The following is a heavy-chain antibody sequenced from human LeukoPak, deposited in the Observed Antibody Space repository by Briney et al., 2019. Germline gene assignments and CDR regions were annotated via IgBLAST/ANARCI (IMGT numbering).Heavy chain of an antibody. J-gene: IGHJ4*02. CDR1: GFTFSSYE. CDR2: ISSSGSTI. V-gene: IGHV3-48*03. D-gene: IGHD3-10*01. CDR3: AKEGGPGPLWFGELLPGLVDY. Sequence: PGGSLRLSCAASGFTFSSYEMNWVRQAPGKGLEWVSYISSSGSTIYYADSVKGRFTISRDNAKNSLYLQMNSLRAEDTAVYYCAKEGGPGPLWFGELLPGLVDYWGQGTLVTVSS.